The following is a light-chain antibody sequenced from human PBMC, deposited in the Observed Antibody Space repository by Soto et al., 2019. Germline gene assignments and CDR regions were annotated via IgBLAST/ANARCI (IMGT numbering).Light chain of an antibody. CDR1: QTISSTY. CDR3: QQHHSSPHP. CDR2: GTS. V-gene: IGKV3-20*01. Sequence: EIVLTQSPGTLSLSLGERATLSCRASQTISSTYLAWYHQKPGQPPRLLIYGTSNRATDIPDRFSGSGSGTDFTLTISRLEPEDFAVYYCQQHHSSPHPFGLGTKLEI. J-gene: IGKJ2*01.